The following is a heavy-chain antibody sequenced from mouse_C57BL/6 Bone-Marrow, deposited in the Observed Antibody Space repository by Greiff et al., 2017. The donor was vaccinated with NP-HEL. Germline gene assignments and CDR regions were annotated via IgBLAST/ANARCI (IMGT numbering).Heavy chain of an antibody. V-gene: IGHV5-4*01. Sequence: EVKLVESGGGLVKPGGSLKLSCAASGFTFSSYAMSWVRQTPEKRLGWVATISDGGSYTYYPDNVKGRFTISRDNAKNNLYLQMSHLKSEDTAMYYCARDQGGVDYWGQGTTLTVSS. D-gene: IGHD3-2*02. CDR3: ARDQGGVDY. CDR1: GFTFSSYA. J-gene: IGHJ2*01. CDR2: ISDGGSYT.